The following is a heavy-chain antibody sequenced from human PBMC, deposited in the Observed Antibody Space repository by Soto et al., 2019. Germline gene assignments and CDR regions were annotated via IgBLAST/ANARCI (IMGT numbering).Heavy chain of an antibody. CDR2: IYPGDSDT. Sequence: GESLKISCKGSGYSFTSYWIGWVRQMPGKGLEWMGIIYPGDSDTRYSPSFQGQVTISADKSISTAYLQWSSLKASDTAMYYCARIYCSGGSCYSGAGYFQHWGQGTLVTVSS. CDR3: ARIYCSGGSCYSGAGYFQH. V-gene: IGHV5-51*01. J-gene: IGHJ1*01. CDR1: GYSFTSYW. D-gene: IGHD2-15*01.